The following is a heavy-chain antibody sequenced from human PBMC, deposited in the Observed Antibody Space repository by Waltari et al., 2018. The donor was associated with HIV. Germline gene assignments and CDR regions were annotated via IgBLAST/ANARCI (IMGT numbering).Heavy chain of an antibody. CDR1: GYTFTGYY. Sequence: QVQLVQSGAEVKKPGASVKVSCKASGYTFTGYYMHWVRQAPGQGLEWMGGINPRSGGTNKSQKFQGRVTMTRDTSISTDYMELSRLRSYDTAVYYCARAAAGGNWFDPWGQGTLVTVSS. CDR3: ARAAAGGNWFDP. D-gene: IGHD1-26*01. V-gene: IGHV1-2*02. J-gene: IGHJ5*02. CDR2: INPRSGGT.